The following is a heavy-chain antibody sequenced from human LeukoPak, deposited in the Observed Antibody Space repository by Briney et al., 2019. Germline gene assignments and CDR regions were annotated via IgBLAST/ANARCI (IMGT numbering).Heavy chain of an antibody. J-gene: IGHJ4*02. CDR3: AKGGSYYELDY. V-gene: IGHV3-9*03. CDR2: ISWNSGSI. CDR1: GFIFEDYA. D-gene: IGHD1-26*01. Sequence: GGSLRLSCVASGFIFEDYAMHWVRQAPGKCLEWVSGISWNSGSIGYADSVKGRFTISRDNAKNSLYVQMNSLRAEDMALYYCAKGGSYYELDYWGQGTLVTVSS.